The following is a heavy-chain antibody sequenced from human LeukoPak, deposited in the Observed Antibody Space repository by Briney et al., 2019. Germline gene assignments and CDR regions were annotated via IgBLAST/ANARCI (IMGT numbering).Heavy chain of an antibody. D-gene: IGHD5-24*01. J-gene: IGHJ4*02. V-gene: IGHV3-23*01. Sequence: GGSLRLSCAASGFSVSTYAMNWVRQVPGKGLEWVSGISGSGGDRYDAESVRGRFTISRDDSKNTVFLQMNSLRADDTAIYYCAKDRGFTLRDGGMFDSWGQGTLVIVSS. CDR1: GFSVSTYA. CDR3: AKDRGFTLRDGGMFDS. CDR2: ISGSGGDR.